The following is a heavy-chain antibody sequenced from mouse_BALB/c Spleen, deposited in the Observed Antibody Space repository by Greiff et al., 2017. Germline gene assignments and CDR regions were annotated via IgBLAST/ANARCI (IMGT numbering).Heavy chain of an antibody. Sequence: EVMLVESGGGLVKPGGSLKLSCAASGFTFSSYAMSWVRQTPEKRLEWVATISSGGSYTYYPDSVKGRFTISRDNAKNTLYLQMSSLRSEDTAMYYCARQGTEGGLDYWGQGTTLTVSS. J-gene: IGHJ2*01. V-gene: IGHV5-9-3*01. CDR3: ARQGTEGGLDY. CDR2: ISSGGSYT. CDR1: GFTFSSYA. D-gene: IGHD3-3*01.